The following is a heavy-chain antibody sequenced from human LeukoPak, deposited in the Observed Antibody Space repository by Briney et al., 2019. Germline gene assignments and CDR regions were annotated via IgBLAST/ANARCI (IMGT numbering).Heavy chain of an antibody. D-gene: IGHD5-12*01. CDR3: TAFHYDHTGHAFDL. CDR2: VKSQTDGGTA. Sequence: GGPLRLPCAASGFTYSHARMIWVRQAPGKGREWVGRVKSQTDGGTADYAAPVKGRFTISRDDSRNMLSLQMTSLKSEDTALYYCTAFHYDHTGHAFDLWGQGTVVSVSS. J-gene: IGHJ3*01. CDR1: GFTYSHAR. V-gene: IGHV3-15*01.